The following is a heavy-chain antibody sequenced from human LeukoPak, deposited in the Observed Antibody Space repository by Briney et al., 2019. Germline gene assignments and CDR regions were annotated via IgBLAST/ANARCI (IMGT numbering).Heavy chain of an antibody. D-gene: IGHD5-24*01. Sequence: GGSLRLSCAASGFTFSSYGMHWVRQAPGKGLEWVAVISYDGSNKYYADSVKGRFTISRDNSKNTLYLQMNSLRAEDTAVYYCAKDTFPAPPESHSEIYYYGMDVWGQGTTVTVSS. CDR1: GFTFSSYG. J-gene: IGHJ6*02. CDR3: AKDTFPAPPESHSEIYYYGMDV. CDR2: ISYDGSNK. V-gene: IGHV3-30*18.